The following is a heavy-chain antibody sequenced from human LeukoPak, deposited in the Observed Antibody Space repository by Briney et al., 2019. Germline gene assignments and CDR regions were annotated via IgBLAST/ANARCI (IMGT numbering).Heavy chain of an antibody. V-gene: IGHV4-59*01. CDR2: IYYSGST. J-gene: IGHJ4*02. D-gene: IGHD4-17*01. CDR3: ARDQGDYGDYSFDY. Sequence: PSETLSLTCAVYGGSFSGYYWSWIRQPPGKGLEWIGYIYYSGSTNYNPSLKSRVTISVDTSKNQFSLKLSSVTAADTAVYYCARDQGDYGDYSFDYWGQGTLVTVSS. CDR1: GGSFSGYY.